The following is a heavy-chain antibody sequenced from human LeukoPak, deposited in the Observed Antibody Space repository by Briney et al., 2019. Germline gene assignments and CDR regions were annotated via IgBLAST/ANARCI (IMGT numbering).Heavy chain of an antibody. CDR3: ATDKVGAYYSY. J-gene: IGHJ4*02. CDR2: IIPIFDTA. CDR1: GGTSSSYA. Sequence: SVKVSCKASGGTSSSYAIDWVRQAPGQGLEWMGGIIPIFDTANYAQKFQGRVTITRNTSISTAYMELSSLRSEDTAVYYCATDKVGAYYSYWGQGTLVTVSS. D-gene: IGHD1-26*01. V-gene: IGHV1-69*05.